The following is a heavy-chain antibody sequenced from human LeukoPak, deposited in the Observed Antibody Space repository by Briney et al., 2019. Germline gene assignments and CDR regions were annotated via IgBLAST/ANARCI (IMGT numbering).Heavy chain of an antibody. CDR1: GYTFTGYY. J-gene: IGHJ4*02. Sequence: GASVKVSCKASGYTFTGYYMQWVRQAPGQGLEWMGWINPNSGGTNYAQKFQGRVTMTRDTSISTAYMELSRLRSDDTAVYYCARVKWNSSGWYKFDYWGQGTLVTVSS. CDR2: INPNSGGT. CDR3: ARVKWNSSGWYKFDY. D-gene: IGHD6-19*01. V-gene: IGHV1-2*02.